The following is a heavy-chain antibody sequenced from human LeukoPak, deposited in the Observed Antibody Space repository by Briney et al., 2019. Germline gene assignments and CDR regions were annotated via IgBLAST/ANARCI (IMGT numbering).Heavy chain of an antibody. CDR2: IYWDDYK. Sequence: SGPTLVKPTQTLTLTCTSSGFSLTTNGVGVGWIRQPPGKAPEWLALIYWDDYKRYSPSLKNRLTVTRDTSKNQVVLTMTNMDPVDTATYYCAHRHTPAGTARWFDPWGQGILVIVSS. CDR1: GFSLTTNGVG. D-gene: IGHD1-26*01. V-gene: IGHV2-5*02. J-gene: IGHJ5*02. CDR3: AHRHTPAGTARWFDP.